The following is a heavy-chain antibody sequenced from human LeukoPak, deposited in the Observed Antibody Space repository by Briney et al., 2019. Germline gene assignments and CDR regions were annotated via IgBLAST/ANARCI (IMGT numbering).Heavy chain of an antibody. V-gene: IGHV4-38-2*02. CDR2: IYHSGST. D-gene: IGHD6-19*01. Sequence: PSETLSLTCTVSGYSISSGYYWGWIRQPPGKGLEWIGSIYHSGSTYYNPSLKSRVTISVDTSKNQFSLKLSSVTAADTAVYYCARHKREIAVAGLNAFDIWGQGTMVTVSS. CDR3: ARHKREIAVAGLNAFDI. J-gene: IGHJ3*02. CDR1: GYSISSGYY.